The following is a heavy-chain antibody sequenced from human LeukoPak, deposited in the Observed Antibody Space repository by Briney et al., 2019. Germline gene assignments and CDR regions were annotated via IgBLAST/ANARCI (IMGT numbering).Heavy chain of an antibody. CDR3: AKDLTTVTTQGDY. D-gene: IGHD4-17*01. Sequence: GGSLRLSCAASGFTFSSYGMHWVRQAPGKGLEWVAFIRYDGSDKYYADSVKGRFTISRDNSKNTLYLQMNSLRAEDTAVYYCAKDLTTVTTQGDYWGQGTLVTVSS. J-gene: IGHJ4*02. V-gene: IGHV3-30*02. CDR2: IRYDGSDK. CDR1: GFTFSSYG.